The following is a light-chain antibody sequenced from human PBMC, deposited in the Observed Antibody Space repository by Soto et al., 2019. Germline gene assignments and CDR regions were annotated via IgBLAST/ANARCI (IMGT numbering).Light chain of an antibody. CDR2: DVS. Sequence: QSALTQPASVSGSPGQSITISCTGTSSGVGGYNYVSWYQQHPGKAPKLMIYDVSNLPSGVSNRFSGSKSGNTASLTISGLQAEDEAEYYCSSYTSSSTLVVFGGGTKLTVL. CDR1: SSGVGGYNY. CDR3: SSYTSSSTLVV. V-gene: IGLV2-14*01. J-gene: IGLJ2*01.